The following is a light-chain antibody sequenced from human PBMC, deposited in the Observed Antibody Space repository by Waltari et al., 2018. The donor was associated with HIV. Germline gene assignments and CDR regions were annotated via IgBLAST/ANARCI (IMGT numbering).Light chain of an antibody. CDR3: CSYADDYTWV. J-gene: IGLJ3*02. V-gene: IGLV2-11*01. CDR1: RSDVGDYNY. CDR2: DVN. Sequence: QSALTQPRSVLGSPGQSVTIPCPGTRSDVGDYNYVSWYQQHPAKAPKLMIFDVNKRPSGVPDRFSGSKSGNTASLTISGLQAEDEADYYCCSYADDYTWVFGGGTKLTVL.